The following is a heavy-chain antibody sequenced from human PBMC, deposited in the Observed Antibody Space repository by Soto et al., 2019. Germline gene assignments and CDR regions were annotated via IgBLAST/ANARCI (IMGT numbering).Heavy chain of an antibody. D-gene: IGHD6-13*01. CDR2: TSSNSSTI. Sequence: GGSLRLSCAASGFTFSSYSMNWVRQAPGKGLEWVSYTSSNSSTIYYADSVKGRFTISRDNAKNSLYLQMNSLRAEDTAVYYCARDFSSSWYGDAFDIWGQGTMVTVSS. J-gene: IGHJ3*02. CDR3: ARDFSSSWYGDAFDI. V-gene: IGHV3-48*01. CDR1: GFTFSSYS.